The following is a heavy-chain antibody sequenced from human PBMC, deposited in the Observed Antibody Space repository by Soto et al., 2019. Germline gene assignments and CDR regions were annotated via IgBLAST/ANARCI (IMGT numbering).Heavy chain of an antibody. CDR2: IDVGGNNR. Sequence: EVQLVESGGGLVQPGGSLRLSCAASGFTFISHWIHWVRQTPGKGLVWVSRIDVGGNNRNYADSVKGRFTISRDNAKNTVYLHMNSLRADDTAVYYCVRGIYQKFGMDVWGQGTTV. CDR1: GFTFISHW. J-gene: IGHJ6*02. V-gene: IGHV3-74*01. CDR3: VRGIYQKFGMDV. D-gene: IGHD3-3*02.